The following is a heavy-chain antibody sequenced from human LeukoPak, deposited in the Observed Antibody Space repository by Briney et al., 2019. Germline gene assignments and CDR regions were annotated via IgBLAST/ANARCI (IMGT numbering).Heavy chain of an antibody. J-gene: IGHJ4*02. Sequence: SETLSLTCTVSGGSISSGSYYWSWIRQPAGKGLEWIGRIYTSGSTNYNPSLKSRVTISVDTSKNQFSLKLSSVTAADTAVYYCAREHCSSTSCYTNEGFDYWGQGTLVAVS. CDR3: AREHCSSTSCYTNEGFDY. D-gene: IGHD2-2*02. CDR2: IYTSGST. V-gene: IGHV4-61*02. CDR1: GGSISSGSYY.